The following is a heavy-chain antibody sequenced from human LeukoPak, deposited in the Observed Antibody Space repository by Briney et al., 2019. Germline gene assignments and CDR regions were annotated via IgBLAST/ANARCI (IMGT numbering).Heavy chain of an antibody. Sequence: TGGSLRLSCTASGFTFGDYAMSWVRQAPGKGLEWVGFIRSKAFGGTTEYAASVNGRFTISRDDSKSIAYLQMNSLKTEDTAVYYCTRDFYTSLGPFRHWGQGTLVTVSS. CDR1: GFTFGDYA. CDR3: TRDFYTSLGPFRH. CDR2: IRSKAFGGTT. D-gene: IGHD2-2*01. J-gene: IGHJ1*01. V-gene: IGHV3-49*04.